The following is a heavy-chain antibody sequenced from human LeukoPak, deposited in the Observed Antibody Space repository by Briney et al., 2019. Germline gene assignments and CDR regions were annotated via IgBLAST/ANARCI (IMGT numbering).Heavy chain of an antibody. Sequence: GGSLRLSCAASGFTVSSNYMSWVRQAPGKGLEWVSVIYSGGSTYYADSVKGRFTISRDNSKNTLYLQMNSLRAEDTAAYYCARHLWIQYGFDHWGQGTLVTVSS. CDR3: ARHLWIQYGFDH. CDR2: IYSGGST. CDR1: GFTVSSNY. V-gene: IGHV3-66*04. J-gene: IGHJ4*02. D-gene: IGHD5-18*01.